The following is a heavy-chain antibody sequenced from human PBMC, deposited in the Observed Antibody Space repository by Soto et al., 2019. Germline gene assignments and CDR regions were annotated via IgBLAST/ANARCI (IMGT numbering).Heavy chain of an antibody. Sequence: PGGSLRLSCAASGFTFDDYAMHWVRQAPGKGLEWVSGISWNSGSIGYADSVKGRFTISRDNDKNSLYLQMNSLRAEDTALYYCAKAPIGYCSGGSCTFDYWGQGTLVTVSS. V-gene: IGHV3-9*01. J-gene: IGHJ4*02. CDR2: ISWNSGSI. CDR1: GFTFDDYA. CDR3: AKAPIGYCSGGSCTFDY. D-gene: IGHD2-15*01.